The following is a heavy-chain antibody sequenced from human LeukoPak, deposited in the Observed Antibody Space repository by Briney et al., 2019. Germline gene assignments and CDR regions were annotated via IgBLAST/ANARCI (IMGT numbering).Heavy chain of an antibody. V-gene: IGHV4-61*09. D-gene: IGHD3-22*01. J-gene: IGHJ4*02. CDR2: IYYSGST. Sequence: SQTLSLTCTVSGGSISSGSYYWSWIRQPAGKGLEWIGHIYYSGSTNYNPSLKSRVTISVDTSKNQFSLKLSSVTAADTAVYYCARGRAYYDSTGYYYWGQGTLVTVSS. CDR3: ARGRAYYDSTGYYY. CDR1: GGSISSGSYY.